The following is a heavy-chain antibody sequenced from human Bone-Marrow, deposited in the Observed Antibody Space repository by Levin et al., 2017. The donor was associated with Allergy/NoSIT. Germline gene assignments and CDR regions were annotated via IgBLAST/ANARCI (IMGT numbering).Heavy chain of an antibody. CDR1: GASISSDNW. V-gene: IGHV4-4*02. CDR3: AVQPGFYIDY. J-gene: IGHJ4*02. CDR2: ISHAGDT. Sequence: SCAVSGASISSDNWWSWVRQPPGKGLEWIAEISHAGDTNYRPSLKSRITISRDKSKNQFSLKLTSVTAADTAVYYCAVQPGFYIDYWGQGSLVTVSS. D-gene: IGHD2-2*01.